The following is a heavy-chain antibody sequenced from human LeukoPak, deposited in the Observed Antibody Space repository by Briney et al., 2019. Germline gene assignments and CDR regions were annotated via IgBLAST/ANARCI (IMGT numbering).Heavy chain of an antibody. J-gene: IGHJ3*02. CDR2: ISWNSGSI. D-gene: IGHD6-25*01. Sequence: QPGGSLRLSCAASGFTFDDYAMHWVRQAPGKGLEWVSGISWNSGSIGYADSVKGRFTISRDNAKNSLYLQMNSLRAEDTALYYCAKDTEQRSTPGLGAFDIWGQGTMVTVSS. CDR3: AKDTEQRSTPGLGAFDI. V-gene: IGHV3-9*01. CDR1: GFTFDDYA.